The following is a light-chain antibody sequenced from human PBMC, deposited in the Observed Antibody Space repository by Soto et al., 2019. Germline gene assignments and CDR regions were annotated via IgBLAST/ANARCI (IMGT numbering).Light chain of an antibody. J-gene: IGKJ1*01. CDR2: GAS. V-gene: IGKV3-15*01. CDR3: QQYATTPWT. CDR1: QSVSSN. Sequence: EIVMTQSPATLSVSPGERATLSCRASQSVSSNLAWYQQRLGQAPRLLIYGASTRATGIPARFSGSGSGTEFTLTISSLQSEDFAVYCCQQYATTPWTFGQGTKVDI.